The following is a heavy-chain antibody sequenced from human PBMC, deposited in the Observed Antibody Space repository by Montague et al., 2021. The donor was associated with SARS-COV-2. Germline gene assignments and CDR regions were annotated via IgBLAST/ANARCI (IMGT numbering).Heavy chain of an antibody. D-gene: IGHD1-14*01. V-gene: IGHV4-59*02. CDR1: GASVGSSG. J-gene: IGHJ3*02. CDR2: FYSVGST. Sequence: SETLSLTCTVSGASVGSSGWGWIRQSPGKGLEWIGYFYSVGSTDYNPSLKSRATISRDTSKNQFSLKVRSVTAADTAVYYCARETVTADSFDIWGQGTMVPVSS. CDR3: ARETVTADSFDI.